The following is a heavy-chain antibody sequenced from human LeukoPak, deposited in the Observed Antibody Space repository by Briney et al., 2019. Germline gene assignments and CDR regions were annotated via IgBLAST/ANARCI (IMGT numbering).Heavy chain of an antibody. CDR3: ARHDSGYDTGGIDY. Sequence: GESLKISCKGSGYSFTSYWIGWVRQMPGKGLEWMGIVYPGDSDTKYSPSFQGHVTISADKSITTAYLQWSSLKASDTAMYYCARHDSGYDTGGIDYWGQGTLVTVSS. CDR1: GYSFTSYW. J-gene: IGHJ4*02. D-gene: IGHD5-12*01. V-gene: IGHV5-51*01. CDR2: VYPGDSDT.